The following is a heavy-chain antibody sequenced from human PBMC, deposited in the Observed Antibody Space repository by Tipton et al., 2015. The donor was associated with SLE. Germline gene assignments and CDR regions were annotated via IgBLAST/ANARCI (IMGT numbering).Heavy chain of an antibody. Sequence: TLSLTCTVSGSSISSNYYWGWIRQAPGKGLDWIGSIYHTGSTYPNPSLKSRVTISVDTSKNQFSLKLSSVTAADTAVYYCARSVGYIDSGALEIWGQGILVTVSS. CDR1: GSSISSNYY. D-gene: IGHD3-9*01. CDR2: IYHTGST. J-gene: IGHJ4*02. CDR3: ARSVGYIDSGALEI. V-gene: IGHV4-38-2*02.